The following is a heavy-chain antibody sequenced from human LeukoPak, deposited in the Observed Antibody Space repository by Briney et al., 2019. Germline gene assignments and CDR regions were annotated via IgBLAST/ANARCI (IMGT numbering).Heavy chain of an antibody. CDR3: ARGVPGFYYFDY. D-gene: IGHD2-2*01. Sequence: GGSLRLSCAASGFTFSTYWMHWVRQTPGKGLVWVSRIKYDGSTTNYADSVKGRFTISRDKAENTLYLQMNSLRAEDTAVYFCARGVPGFYYFDYWGQGTLVSASS. CDR2: IKYDGSTT. J-gene: IGHJ4*02. V-gene: IGHV3-74*01. CDR1: GFTFSTYW.